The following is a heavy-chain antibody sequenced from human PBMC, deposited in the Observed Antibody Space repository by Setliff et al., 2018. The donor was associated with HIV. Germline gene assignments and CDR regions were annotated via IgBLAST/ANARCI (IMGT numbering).Heavy chain of an antibody. D-gene: IGHD5-12*01. CDR2: VYYTGNT. J-gene: IGHJ6*02. V-gene: IGHV4-39*01. Sequence: SETLSLTCSVSGGSISSGSYHWDWIRQPPGKGLEWIGSVYYTGNTYYNPSLQSRLTISVDTSKNQFSLKLTSVTAADTAVYYCVSESGYNYRGMDVWGQGTTVTVSS. CDR3: VSESGYNYRGMDV. CDR1: GGSISSGSYH.